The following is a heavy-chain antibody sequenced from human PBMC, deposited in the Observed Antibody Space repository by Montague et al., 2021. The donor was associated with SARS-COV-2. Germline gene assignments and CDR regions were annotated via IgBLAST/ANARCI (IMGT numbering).Heavy chain of an antibody. D-gene: IGHD6-13*01. CDR3: AKVGSSWYHGYYYGMDV. Sequence: SLRLSCAASGFTFSSYAMSWVRQAPGKGLEWVSAISGSGGSTCYXDSXKGRFTISRDNSKNTLYLQMNSLRAEDTAVYYCAKVGSSWYHGYYYGMDVWGQGTTVTVSS. CDR1: GFTFSSYA. V-gene: IGHV3-23*01. CDR2: ISGSGGST. J-gene: IGHJ6*02.